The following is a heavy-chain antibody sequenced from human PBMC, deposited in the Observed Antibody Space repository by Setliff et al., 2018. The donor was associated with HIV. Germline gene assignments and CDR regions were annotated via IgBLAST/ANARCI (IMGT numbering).Heavy chain of an antibody. Sequence: PSETLSLTCTVSGGSFSTYYWSWIRQPAGEGLEYIGRVHSTGTTLYNPSLKSRVTMSVDTSKNQLSLKLRSVTAADTAVYYCARARITMTGGRLEPYAFDRWGQGTKVTVSS. CDR1: GGSFSTYY. CDR3: ARARITMTGGRLEPYAFDR. CDR2: VHSTGTT. D-gene: IGHD3-22*01. V-gene: IGHV4-4*07. J-gene: IGHJ3*01.